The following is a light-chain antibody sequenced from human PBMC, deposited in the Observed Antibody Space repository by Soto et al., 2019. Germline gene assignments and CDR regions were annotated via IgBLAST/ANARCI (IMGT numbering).Light chain of an antibody. V-gene: IGKV1-5*01. CDR3: QQYNSYSWT. J-gene: IGKJ1*01. CDR2: DAS. Sequence: DIQITTSPSTLSVSVGDRVTITCRASQSISSWLAWYQQKPGKAPKLLIYDASSLESGVPSRFSGSGSGTEFTLTISSLQPDDFATYYCQQYNSYSWTFGQGTKVDIK. CDR1: QSISSW.